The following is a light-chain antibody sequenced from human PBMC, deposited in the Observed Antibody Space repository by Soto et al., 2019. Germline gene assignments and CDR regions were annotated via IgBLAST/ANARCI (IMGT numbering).Light chain of an antibody. V-gene: IGKV3-11*01. J-gene: IGKJ4*01. CDR3: QQRSNWPPALT. CDR1: QSVSSY. Sequence: EIVLTQSPATLSLSPGARATLSCRASQSVSSYLAWYQQKPGQAPRLLIYDASNRATGIPARFSGSGSGTDFTLTISSLEPEDFAVYYCQQRSNWPPALTFGGGTKVNI. CDR2: DAS.